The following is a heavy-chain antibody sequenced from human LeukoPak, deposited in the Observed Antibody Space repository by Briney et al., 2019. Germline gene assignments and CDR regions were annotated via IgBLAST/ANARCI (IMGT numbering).Heavy chain of an antibody. Sequence: SETLSLACAVYGGSFSGYYWSWIRQPPGKGLEWIGEINHSGSTNYNPSLKSRVTISVDTSKNQFSLKLSSVTAADTAVYYCARGLWSSSDYYFDYWGQGTLVTVSS. CDR2: INHSGST. D-gene: IGHD6-6*01. CDR1: GGSFSGYY. CDR3: ARGLWSSSDYYFDY. J-gene: IGHJ4*02. V-gene: IGHV4-34*01.